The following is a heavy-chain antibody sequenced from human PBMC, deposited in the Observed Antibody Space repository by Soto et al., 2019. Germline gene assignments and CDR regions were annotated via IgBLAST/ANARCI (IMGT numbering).Heavy chain of an antibody. V-gene: IGHV5-51*01. CDR2: IWPRDSDT. Sequence: PGESLKISRKGSGYSFSDNWMGWVRQTPGKGLEWMGIIWPRDSDTRYSPSFQGQVTISADRSISTAYLQWSSLKASDTGMYYCERRLGQGWFDPWGQGTLVTVSS. D-gene: IGHD7-27*01. J-gene: IGHJ5*02. CDR3: ERRLGQGWFDP. CDR1: GYSFSDNW.